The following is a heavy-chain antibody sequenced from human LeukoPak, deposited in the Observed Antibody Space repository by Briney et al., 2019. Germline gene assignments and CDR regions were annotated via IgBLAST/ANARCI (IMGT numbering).Heavy chain of an antibody. V-gene: IGHV1-69*13. CDR1: GYTYTDYY. CDR2: IIPIFGTA. D-gene: IGHD6-6*01. CDR3: ARVPYSSSSRSDY. Sequence: SVKVSCKASGYTYTDYYIHWVRQAPGQGLEWMGGIIPIFGTANYAQKFQGRVTITADESTSTAYMELSSLRSEDTAVYYCARVPYSSSSRSDYWGQGTLVTVSS. J-gene: IGHJ4*02.